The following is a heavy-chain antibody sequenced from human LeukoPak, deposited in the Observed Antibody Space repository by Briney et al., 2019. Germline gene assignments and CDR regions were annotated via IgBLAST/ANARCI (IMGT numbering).Heavy chain of an antibody. V-gene: IGHV1-46*01. D-gene: IGHD5-12*01. J-gene: IGHJ5*02. CDR2: INPSGGST. CDR1: GYTFTSQN. Sequence: GASVKVSRKASGYTFTSQNMHWVRQAPGQGLEWMGIINPSGGSTNYAQKFQGRVTMTRDTSTSTVYMELSSLRSEDTAVYYCAREHSGYDSWGQGTLLTVSS. CDR3: AREHSGYDS.